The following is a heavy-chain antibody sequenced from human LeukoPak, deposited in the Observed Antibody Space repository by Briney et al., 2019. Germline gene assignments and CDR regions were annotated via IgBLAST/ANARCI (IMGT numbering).Heavy chain of an antibody. V-gene: IGHV3-48*01. CDR1: GFTFNTYN. CDR2: INSDSSSI. J-gene: IGHJ4*02. D-gene: IGHD3-22*01. CDR3: ATDDYDNTGQHY. Sequence: QARGSLRLSCAASGFTFNTYNMNWVRQAPGEGLDWISYINSDSSSIYYADSVKGRFTISRDNADNSLYLQMNSLRVEDTAVYYCATDDYDNTGQHYWGQGTLVTVSS.